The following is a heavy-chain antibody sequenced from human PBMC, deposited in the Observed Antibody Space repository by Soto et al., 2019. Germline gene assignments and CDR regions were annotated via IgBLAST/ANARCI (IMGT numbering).Heavy chain of an antibody. D-gene: IGHD3-10*01. CDR3: ARELITMVRGGIQDWFDP. CDR1: GGSISSYY. J-gene: IGHJ5*02. Sequence: SETLSLTCTVSGGSISSYYWSWIRQPPGKGLEWIGYIYYSGSTNYNPSLKSRVTISVDTSKNQFSLKLSSVTAADTAVYYCARELITMVRGGIQDWFDPWGQGTMVTVSS. CDR2: IYYSGST. V-gene: IGHV4-59*01.